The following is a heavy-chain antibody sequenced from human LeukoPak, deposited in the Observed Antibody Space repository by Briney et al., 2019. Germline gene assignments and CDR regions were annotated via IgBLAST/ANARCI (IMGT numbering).Heavy chain of an antibody. V-gene: IGHV3-53*01. D-gene: IGHD5-12*01. CDR2: IYSGGST. CDR1: GFTFSSNY. CDR3: ARGLVARMLDAFDI. Sequence: GGSLRLSCAASGFTFSSNYMSWVRQAPGKGLEWVSVIYSGGSTYYADSVKGRFTISRDNSKNTLYLQINSLRAEDTAVYYCARGLVARMLDAFDIRGQGTMVTVSS. J-gene: IGHJ3*02.